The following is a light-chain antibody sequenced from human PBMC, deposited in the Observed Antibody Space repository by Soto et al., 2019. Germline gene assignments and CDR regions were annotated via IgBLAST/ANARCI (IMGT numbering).Light chain of an antibody. CDR1: SSDVGTYDY. J-gene: IGLJ1*01. Sequence: QSALTQPASVSGSPGQSITISCTGTSSDVGTYDYVSWHQQHPGKAPKLIIYDVNNRPSGVSSRFSGSKSGNTASLTISGLQAEDEADYYCCSFSTSGTLVFGTGTKLTVL. CDR3: CSFSTSGTLV. CDR2: DVN. V-gene: IGLV2-14*01.